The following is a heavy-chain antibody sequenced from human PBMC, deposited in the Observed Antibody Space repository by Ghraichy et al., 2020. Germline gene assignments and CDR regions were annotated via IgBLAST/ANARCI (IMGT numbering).Heavy chain of an antibody. CDR3: ARGRITMVRGVKGFDY. CDR2: INHSGST. D-gene: IGHD3-10*01. J-gene: IGHJ4*02. Sequence: SETLSLTCAVYGGSFSGYYWSWIRQPPGKGLEWIGEINHSGSTNYNPSLKSRVTISVDTSKNQFSLKLSSVTAVDTAVYYWARGRITMVRGVKGFDYWGQGTLVTVSS. V-gene: IGHV4-34*01. CDR1: GGSFSGYY.